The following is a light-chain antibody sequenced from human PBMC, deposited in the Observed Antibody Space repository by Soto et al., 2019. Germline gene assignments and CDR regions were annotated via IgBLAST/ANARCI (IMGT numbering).Light chain of an antibody. CDR3: QQYYNWPRT. J-gene: IGKJ1*01. CDR2: GAS. V-gene: IGKV3D-15*01. CDR1: QFVTSGH. Sequence: EIVLTQSPGTLSLSPGERATLSCRASQFVTSGHLAWYQQKPGQAPRLLTYGASTRATGIPARFSGSGSGTEFTLTISSLQPEDFAVYYCQQYYNWPRTFGQGTKVDIK.